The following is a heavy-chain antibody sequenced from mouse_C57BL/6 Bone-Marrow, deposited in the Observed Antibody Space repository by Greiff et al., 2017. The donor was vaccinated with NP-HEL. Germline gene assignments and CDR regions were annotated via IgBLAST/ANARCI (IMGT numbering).Heavy chain of an antibody. CDR3: ARDYYGSSYFDY. D-gene: IGHD1-1*01. CDR1: GYTFTGNW. Sequence: VQLQQSGAELMKPGASVKLSCKATGYTFTGNWIEWVKQRPGHGLEWIGEILPGSGTTYYNERFKGKAPFTADTSSNTAYMQLSSLTTEDSAIYYCARDYYGSSYFDYWGQGTTLTVSS. J-gene: IGHJ2*01. V-gene: IGHV1-9*01. CDR2: ILPGSGTT.